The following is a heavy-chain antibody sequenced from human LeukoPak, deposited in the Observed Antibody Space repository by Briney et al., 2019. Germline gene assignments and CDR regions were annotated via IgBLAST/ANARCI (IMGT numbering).Heavy chain of an antibody. J-gene: IGHJ6*03. CDR1: GGSISSSSYY. V-gene: IGHV4-39*01. CDR2: IYYSGST. CDR3: ARNPSRGYYYYMDV. D-gene: IGHD3-10*01. Sequence: SETLSLTCTVSGGSISSSSYYWGWIRQPPGTGLEWIGSIYYSGSTYYNPSLKSRVTISVDTSKNQFSLKLSSVTAADTAVYYCARNPSRGYYYYMDVWGKGTTVTVSS.